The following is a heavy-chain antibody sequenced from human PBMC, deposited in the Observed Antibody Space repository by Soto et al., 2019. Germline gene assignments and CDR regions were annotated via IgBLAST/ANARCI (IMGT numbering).Heavy chain of an antibody. CDR3: ARGTIVARQHLDY. D-gene: IGHD6-6*01. CDR2: ISIRGGDE. Sequence: QVQLAESGGGVVQPGKSLRLSCAASGCTFSSYAMHWARQAPGKGLEWVTVISIRGGDEYYAESVRGRFTISRDDSKNTLYLQMDSLRVEDTAVYYCARGTIVARQHLDYWGQGTLVTVSS. V-gene: IGHV3-30*03. J-gene: IGHJ4*02. CDR1: GCTFSSYA.